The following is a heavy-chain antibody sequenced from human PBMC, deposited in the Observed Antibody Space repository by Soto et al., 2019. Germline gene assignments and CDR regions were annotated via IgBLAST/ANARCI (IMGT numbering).Heavy chain of an antibody. Sequence: SQTLSLTCAISGDSVSSNSAAWNWIRQSPSRGLEWLGRTYYRSKWYNDYAVSVKSRITINPDTSKNQFSLQLNSVTPEDTAVYYCARVGYYDSSGYYPRGSYFDYWGQGTQVTVSS. D-gene: IGHD3-22*01. CDR1: GDSVSSNSAA. J-gene: IGHJ4*02. CDR3: ARVGYYDSSGYYPRGSYFDY. V-gene: IGHV6-1*01. CDR2: TYYRSKWYN.